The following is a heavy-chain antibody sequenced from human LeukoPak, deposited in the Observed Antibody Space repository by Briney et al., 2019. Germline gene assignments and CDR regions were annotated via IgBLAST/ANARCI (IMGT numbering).Heavy chain of an antibody. V-gene: IGHV3-30*18. CDR3: AKDSSDPLDAFDI. Sequence: GGSLRLSCAASGFTFSSYGMHWVRQAPGKGLEWVAVISYDGSNKYYADSVKGRFTISRDNSKNTLYLQMNSLRAEDTAVYYCAKDSSDPLDAFDIWGQGTMVTVSS. J-gene: IGHJ3*02. CDR2: ISYDGSNK. CDR1: GFTFSSYG.